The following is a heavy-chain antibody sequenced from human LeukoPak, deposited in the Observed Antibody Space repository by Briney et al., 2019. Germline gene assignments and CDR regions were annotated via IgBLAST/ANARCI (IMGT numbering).Heavy chain of an antibody. D-gene: IGHD4-17*01. V-gene: IGHV3-7*01. CDR3: ARVIDDFGDYLVDY. Sequence: DSVKGRFTISRDNAKNSLYLQMNSLRADDTAVYYCARVIDDFGDYLVDYWGQGTQVIVSS. J-gene: IGHJ4*02.